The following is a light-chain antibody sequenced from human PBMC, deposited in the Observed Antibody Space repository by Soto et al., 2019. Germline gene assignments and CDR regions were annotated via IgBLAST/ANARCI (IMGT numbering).Light chain of an antibody. CDR3: QQYSSSPWM. CDR1: QSVSSTY. J-gene: IGKJ1*01. CDR2: GAS. Sequence: EILLTQSPGALALSPGKTATLSCRASQSVSSTYLAWYQQKPGQPTSLLIYGASNRATGITDRFSGSGSGTDFTLPISSLEPEDFAMYYCQQYSSSPWMFGQGTRWIS. V-gene: IGKV3-20*01.